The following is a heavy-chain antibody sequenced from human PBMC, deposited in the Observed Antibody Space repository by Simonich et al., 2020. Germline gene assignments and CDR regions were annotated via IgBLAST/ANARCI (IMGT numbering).Heavy chain of an antibody. CDR3: ARDRDGDYDY. J-gene: IGHJ4*02. CDR1: GYSISSGYY. Sequence: QVQLQESGPGLVKPSETLSLTCAVSGYSISSGYYWGWIRQPPGKGLEWIGSIYHSGSTYYNTSLKGRVTISVDTSKSQLSLKLSSVTAADTAVYYCARDRDGDYDYWGQGTLVTVSS. V-gene: IGHV4-38-2*02. D-gene: IGHD4-17*01. CDR2: IYHSGST.